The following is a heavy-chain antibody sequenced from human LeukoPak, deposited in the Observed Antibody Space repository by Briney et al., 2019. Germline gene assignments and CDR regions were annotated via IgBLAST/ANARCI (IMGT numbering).Heavy chain of an antibody. J-gene: IGHJ3*02. CDR1: GYSFTSYW. V-gene: IGHV5-51*01. D-gene: IGHD3-9*01. CDR2: IYPGDSDT. CDR3: ARLPRIAIDWLSPGYAFDI. Sequence: GESLKISCKGSGYSFTSYWIGWVRQMPGKGLEWMGIIYPGDSDTRYSPYFQGQVTISADKSISTAYLQWSSLKASDTAMYYCARLPRIAIDWLSPGYAFDIWGQGTMVTVSS.